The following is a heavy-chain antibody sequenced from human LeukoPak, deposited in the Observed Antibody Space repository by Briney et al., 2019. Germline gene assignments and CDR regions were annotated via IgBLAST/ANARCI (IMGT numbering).Heavy chain of an antibody. CDR3: ARLRAVDMVSTQPYDY. CDR1: GYIFTGFY. V-gene: IGHV1-2*02. CDR2: INPNSGGT. D-gene: IGHD5/OR15-5a*01. Sequence: ASVKVSCKASGYIFTGFYMHWVRQAPGQGLEWMGWINPNSGGTNYAQKFQDRVTMTRDTSISTAYMELSRLRSDDAAVYYCARLRAVDMVSTQPYDYWGQGTLVTVSS. J-gene: IGHJ4*02.